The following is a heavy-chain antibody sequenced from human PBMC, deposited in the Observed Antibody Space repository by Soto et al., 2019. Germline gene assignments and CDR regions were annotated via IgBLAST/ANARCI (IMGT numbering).Heavy chain of an antibody. J-gene: IGHJ6*02. D-gene: IGHD5-12*01. V-gene: IGHV5-10-1*01. CDR3: ARAIVATIGGMDV. CDR2: IDPSDSQT. Sequence: GESLKISCKGSGYSFAGYWITWVRQKPGKGLEWMGRIDPSDSQTYYSPSFRGHVTISVTKSITTVFLQWSSLRASDTAMYYCARAIVATIGGMDVWGQGTTVTVSS. CDR1: GYSFAGYW.